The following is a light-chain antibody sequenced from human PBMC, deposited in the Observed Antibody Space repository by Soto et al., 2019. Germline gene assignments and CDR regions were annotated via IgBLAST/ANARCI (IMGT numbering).Light chain of an antibody. CDR2: GAS. CDR1: QAIIHD. J-gene: IGKJ1*01. Sequence: AIRMTQSPSTRSAALGGRVASTSLASQAIIHDLGWYQQKPGKASNRLMFGASNLQSGFPVRFSAGGTCTNLTFTISRLQAEDFARYHCLEAYTYPWKLGKGTKVDIK. CDR3: LEAYTYPWK. V-gene: IGKV1-6*01.